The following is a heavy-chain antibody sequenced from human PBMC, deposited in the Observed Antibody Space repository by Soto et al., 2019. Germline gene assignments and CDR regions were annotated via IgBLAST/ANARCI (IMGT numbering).Heavy chain of an antibody. CDR3: TRIGSEEAAAGPGDY. V-gene: IGHV3-49*04. Sequence: GGSLRLSCTASGFTFGDYAMSWVRQAPGKGLEWVGFIRSKAYGGTTECAASVKGRFTISRDDSKSIAYLQTNSLKTEDTAVYYCTRIGSEEAAAGPGDYWGQGTLVTVSS. J-gene: IGHJ4*02. D-gene: IGHD6-13*01. CDR1: GFTFGDYA. CDR2: IRSKAYGGTT.